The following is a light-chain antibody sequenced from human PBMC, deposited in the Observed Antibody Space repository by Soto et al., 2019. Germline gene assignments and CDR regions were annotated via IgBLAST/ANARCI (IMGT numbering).Light chain of an antibody. CDR2: EVS. V-gene: IGLV2-14*01. CDR3: LSYTSSGTYV. CDR1: SSDVGNYKY. J-gene: IGLJ1*01. Sequence: QSALPQPASVSGSPGQSSTISCTGTSSDVGNYKYVSWYQQHPGKAPKLIICEVSNRPSGVSDRFSGSKSGNTASLTISGLQAEDETDYYCLSYTSSGTYVFGTGTKLTVL.